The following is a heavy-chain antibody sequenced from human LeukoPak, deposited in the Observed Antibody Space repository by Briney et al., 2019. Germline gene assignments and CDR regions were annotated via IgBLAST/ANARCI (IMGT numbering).Heavy chain of an antibody. CDR3: AKFRDNSGPRGGFDH. V-gene: IGHV3-23*01. J-gene: IGHJ5*02. CDR1: GFTFSTYA. Sequence: GGSLRLSCAVSGFTFSTYAVTWVRLAPGKGLEWVSAITGNGGSTYYADSVKGRFTISRDNSKNMLHLQMNSLRVEDTAVYYCAKFRDNSGPRGGFDHWGQGTLVTVSS. D-gene: IGHD3-22*01. CDR2: ITGNGGST.